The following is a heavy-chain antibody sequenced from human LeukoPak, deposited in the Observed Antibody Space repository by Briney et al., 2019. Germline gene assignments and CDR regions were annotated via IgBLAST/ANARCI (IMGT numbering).Heavy chain of an antibody. V-gene: IGHV3-21*01. D-gene: IGHD5-24*01. J-gene: IGHJ3*02. CDR1: GFTFSSYS. Sequence: GGSLRLSCAASGFTFSSYSMNWVRQAPGKGLEWVSSISSSSSYIYYADSVKGRFTISRDNAKNSLYLQMNSLRAEDTAVYYCARDRSPVATSHDAFDIWGQGTMVTVSS. CDR2: ISSSSSYI. CDR3: ARDRSPVATSHDAFDI.